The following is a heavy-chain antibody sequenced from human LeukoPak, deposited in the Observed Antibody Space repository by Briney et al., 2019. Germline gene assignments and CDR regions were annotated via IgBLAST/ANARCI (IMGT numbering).Heavy chain of an antibody. V-gene: IGHV3-11*01. Sequence: GGSLRLSCAASGFTFSDYYMSWIRQAPGKGLEWVSYISSSGSTIYYADSVKGRFTISRDNAKNSLYLQMNSLRAEDAAVYYCAREDVWRSSFWFDPWGQGTLVTVSS. CDR2: ISSSGSTI. J-gene: IGHJ5*02. D-gene: IGHD3-16*01. CDR3: AREDVWRSSFWFDP. CDR1: GFTFSDYY.